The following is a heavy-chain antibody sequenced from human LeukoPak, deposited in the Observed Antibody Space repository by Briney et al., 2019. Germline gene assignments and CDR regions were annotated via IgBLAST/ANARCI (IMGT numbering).Heavy chain of an antibody. D-gene: IGHD3-22*01. Sequence: PSETLSLTCTVSGGYISGYYWSWIRQPPGKGMEWIGYIYYTGSTNYNPSLKGRVTTSVDTSEKQFSLKLSSVTAADTAVYYCARGSFDRSGNYYFDYWGRGTLVAVSS. V-gene: IGHV4-59*01. CDR1: GGYISGYY. J-gene: IGHJ4*02. CDR2: IYYTGST. CDR3: ARGSFDRSGNYYFDY.